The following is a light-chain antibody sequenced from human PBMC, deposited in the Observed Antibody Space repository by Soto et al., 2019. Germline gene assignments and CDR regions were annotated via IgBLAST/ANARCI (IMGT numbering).Light chain of an antibody. CDR2: GAS. CDR3: QQYGSSPWT. J-gene: IGKJ1*01. Sequence: EIVLTQSPGTLSLSPGERATLSCRASQSVSSSYLAWYQQTPGQAPRLLIYGASSRTTGIPDRFSGSGSGTDFTLAISRLEPEDVAVDYCQQYGSSPWTFGQGTKVEIK. CDR1: QSVSSSY. V-gene: IGKV3-20*01.